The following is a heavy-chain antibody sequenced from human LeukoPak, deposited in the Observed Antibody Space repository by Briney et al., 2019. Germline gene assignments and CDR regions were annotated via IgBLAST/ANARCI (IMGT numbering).Heavy chain of an antibody. CDR3: ARAIGDGPGY. D-gene: IGHD5-24*01. J-gene: IGHJ4*02. CDR2: INQDGSEK. CDR1: GLSFSSYW. V-gene: IGHV3-7*04. Sequence: GGSLRLSCAASGLSFSSYWMSWVRQAPGEGLEWVANINQDGSEKCYVDSVKGRFTISRDNAKNSLYLQMNSLRGEDTAMYFCARAIGDGPGYWGQGSLVTVSS.